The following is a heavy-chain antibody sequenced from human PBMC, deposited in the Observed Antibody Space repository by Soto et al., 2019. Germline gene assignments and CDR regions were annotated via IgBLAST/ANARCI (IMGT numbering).Heavy chain of an antibody. Sequence: WGSLRLSCAASGFTFISYGIHFFRHSPGKGLEWVAVIWYDGSNKYYADSVKGRFTISRDNSKNTLYLQMNSLRAEDTAVYYCAREGRWLQFSFDYWGQGTLVTVSS. CDR2: IWYDGSNK. V-gene: IGHV3-33*01. D-gene: IGHD5-12*01. J-gene: IGHJ4*02. CDR3: AREGRWLQFSFDY. CDR1: GFTFISYG.